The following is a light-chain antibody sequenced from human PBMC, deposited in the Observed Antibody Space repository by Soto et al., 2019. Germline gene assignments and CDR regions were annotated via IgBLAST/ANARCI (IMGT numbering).Light chain of an antibody. J-gene: IGLJ2*01. CDR3: GTWDTSLSVGI. V-gene: IGLV1-51*01. CDR2: DNN. CDR1: SSNIGNNF. Sequence: QSALTQPPSVSAAPGQRVAISCSGSSSNIGNNFVSWYQQLPRTAPRLLIFDNNQRPSGIPDRFSGFKSGTSATLDITGVQTEDEADYYCGTWDTSLSVGIFGGGTKLTVL.